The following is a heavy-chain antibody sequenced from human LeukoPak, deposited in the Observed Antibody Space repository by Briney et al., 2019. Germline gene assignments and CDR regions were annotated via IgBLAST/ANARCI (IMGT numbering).Heavy chain of an antibody. CDR1: GYIFSNFG. J-gene: IGHJ4*02. CDR2: ISGYNGYT. CDR3: ARDFTITVRGTGSFDY. V-gene: IGHV1-18*01. D-gene: IGHD3-10*01. Sequence: ASVKVSCKASGYIFSNFGINWVRQAPGQGLEWMGWISGYNGYTKYAQKFQGRVTMTRNTSTSTVYMELSSLRSEDTAVYYCARDFTITVRGTGSFDYWGQGTLVTGSS.